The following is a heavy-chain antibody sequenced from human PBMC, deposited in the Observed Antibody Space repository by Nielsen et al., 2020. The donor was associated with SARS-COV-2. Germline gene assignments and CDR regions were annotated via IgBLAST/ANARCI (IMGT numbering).Heavy chain of an antibody. V-gene: IGHV1-2*02. CDR2: INPNSGGT. CDR1: GYTFTGYY. Sequence: ASVKVSCKASGYTFTGYYMHWVRQAPGQGLEWMGWINPNSGGTNYAQKLQGRVTMTTDTSTSTAYMELRSLRSDDTAVYYCARDQRMITFGGVIVSLDYWGQGTLVTVSS. CDR3: ARDQRMITFGGVIVSLDY. J-gene: IGHJ4*02. D-gene: IGHD3-16*02.